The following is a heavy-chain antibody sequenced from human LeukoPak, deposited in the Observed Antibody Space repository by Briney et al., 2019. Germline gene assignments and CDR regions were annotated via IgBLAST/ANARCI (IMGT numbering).Heavy chain of an antibody. CDR1: GFTLSSYA. CDR3: AKDPGYDFWSGYAQFGYFDY. J-gene: IGHJ4*02. CDR2: ISGSGGST. D-gene: IGHD3-3*01. Sequence: GGSLRLSCAASGFTLSSYAMSWVRQAPGKGLEWVSAISGSGGSTYYADSVKGRFTISRDNSKNTLYLQMNSLRAEDTAVYYCAKDPGYDFWSGYAQFGYFDYWGQGTLVTVSS. V-gene: IGHV3-23*01.